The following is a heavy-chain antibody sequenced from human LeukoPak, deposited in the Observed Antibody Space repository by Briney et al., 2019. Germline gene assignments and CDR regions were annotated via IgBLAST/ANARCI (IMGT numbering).Heavy chain of an antibody. CDR3: AREIPLAIAAAGPFDY. V-gene: IGHV3-30*04. J-gene: IGHJ4*02. Sequence: GGSLRLSCAASGFTFSSYAMHWVRQAPGKGLEWVAVISYGGSNKYYADSVKGRFTISRDNSKNTLYLQMNSLRAEDTAVYYCAREIPLAIAAAGPFDYWGRGTLVTVSS. D-gene: IGHD6-13*01. CDR2: ISYGGSNK. CDR1: GFTFSSYA.